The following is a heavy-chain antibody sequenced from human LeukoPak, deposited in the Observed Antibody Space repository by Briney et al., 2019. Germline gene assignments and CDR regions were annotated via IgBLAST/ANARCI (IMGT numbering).Heavy chain of an antibody. D-gene: IGHD6-19*01. V-gene: IGHV1-69*02. CDR2: IIPILGIA. Sequence: SVKFSCKAPGATFTSYTISWVRQAPGQGLEWMGRIIPILGIANYAQKFRGRVTITADKSTSTAYMELSSLRSEDTDVYYCAESPLEVAVAGTEKGFRYWGQGTLVTVSS. CDR1: GATFTSYT. J-gene: IGHJ4*02. CDR3: AESPLEVAVAGTEKGFRY.